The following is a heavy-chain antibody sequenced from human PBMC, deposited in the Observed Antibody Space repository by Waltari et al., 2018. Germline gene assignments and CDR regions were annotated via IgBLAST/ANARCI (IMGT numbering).Heavy chain of an antibody. CDR3: ASLVLPKGTFEPYNWFDP. Sequence: QVQLVQSGAEVKKPGSSVKVSCKASGGTFSSYGINWVRQAPGQGLEWMGGIIPIFGTTNYAHKFQGRVTITADESTSTAYMDLSSLRSEDTAMYYCASLVLPKGTFEPYNWFDPWGQGTLVTVSS. CDR2: IIPIFGTT. V-gene: IGHV1-69*01. J-gene: IGHJ5*02. CDR1: GGTFSSYG. D-gene: IGHD2-8*01.